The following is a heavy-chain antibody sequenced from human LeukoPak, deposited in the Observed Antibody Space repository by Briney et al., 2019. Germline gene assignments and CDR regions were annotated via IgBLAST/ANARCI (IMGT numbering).Heavy chain of an antibody. Sequence: GASVKVSCKASGGTFSSYAISWVRQAPGQGFEWMGGIIPIFGTANYAQKFQGRVTITTDESTSTAYMELSSLRSEDTAVYYCARDSSGWYTAPAFDYWGQGTLVTVSS. D-gene: IGHD6-19*01. CDR2: IIPIFGTA. V-gene: IGHV1-69*05. CDR1: GGTFSSYA. J-gene: IGHJ4*02. CDR3: ARDSSGWYTAPAFDY.